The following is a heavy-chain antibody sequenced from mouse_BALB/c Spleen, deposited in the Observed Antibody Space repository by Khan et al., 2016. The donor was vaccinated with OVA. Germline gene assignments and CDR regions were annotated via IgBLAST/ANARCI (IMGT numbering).Heavy chain of an antibody. CDR3: ASGGYWYFDV. D-gene: IGHD1-1*02. J-gene: IGHJ1*01. CDR2: INTYTGEP. Sequence: QVQLQQSGPEVKKPGETVKISCKASGYSFTNYGMNWVRQAPGKGLKWMGWINTYTGEPTYADDFKGRFAFFLETSASTAYLQINNLKNEDTATYFCASGGYWYFDVWGAGTTVTVSS. CDR1: GYSFTNYG. V-gene: IGHV9-3-1*01.